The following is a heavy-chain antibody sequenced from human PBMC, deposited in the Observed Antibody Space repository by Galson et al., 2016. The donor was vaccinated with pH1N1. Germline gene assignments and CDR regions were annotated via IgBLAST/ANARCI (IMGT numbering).Heavy chain of an antibody. Sequence: SVKVSCKASGYRFDNYFLHWVRQAPGQGVEWMGWINPNGGATNYAQKFQGRVTLTRGTSINTGFMELRGLTSDDTAVYFCAREGGVNGDYVFSYWGQGSLVIVSS. J-gene: IGHJ4*02. CDR2: INPNGGAT. CDR1: GYRFDNYF. CDR3: AREGGVNGDYVFSY. V-gene: IGHV1-2*02. D-gene: IGHD4-17*01.